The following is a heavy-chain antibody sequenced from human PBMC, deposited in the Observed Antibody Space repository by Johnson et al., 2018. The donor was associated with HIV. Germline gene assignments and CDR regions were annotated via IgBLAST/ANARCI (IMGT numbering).Heavy chain of an antibody. CDR1: GFTVSSNY. D-gene: IGHD6-13*01. Sequence: VQLVESGGGLVKPGGSLRLSCGGTGFTVSSNYMNWVRQAPGKGLERVALLYSGGGTSYADSVKGRFTVSSDNSKNTLYLQMNTLRPEDTAVYYCARQQQLVLSGTFDLGGPGTMVTVS. CDR3: ARQQQLVLSGTFDL. V-gene: IGHV3-66*02. J-gene: IGHJ3*01. CDR2: LYSGGGT.